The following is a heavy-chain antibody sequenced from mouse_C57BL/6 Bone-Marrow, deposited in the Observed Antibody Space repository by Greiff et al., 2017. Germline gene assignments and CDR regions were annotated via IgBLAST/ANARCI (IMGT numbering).Heavy chain of an antibody. J-gene: IGHJ1*03. V-gene: IGHV5-4*01. CDR2: ISDGGSYT. CDR3: ARELGRWYFDV. Sequence: EVKLVESGGGLVKPGGSLKLSCAASGFTFSSYAMSWVRQTPEKRLEWVATISDGGSYTYYPDNVKGRFTISRDNAKNNLYLQMSHLKSEDTAMYYSARELGRWYFDVWGTGTTVTVSS. D-gene: IGHD4-1*01. CDR1: GFTFSSYA.